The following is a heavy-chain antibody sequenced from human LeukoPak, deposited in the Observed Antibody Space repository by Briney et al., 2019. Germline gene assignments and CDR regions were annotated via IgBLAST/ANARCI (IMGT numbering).Heavy chain of an antibody. V-gene: IGHV3-48*01. CDR1: GFTFSSYS. J-gene: IGHJ4*02. CDR2: ISSSSSTI. CDR3: AREDYCYDSGIDY. D-gene: IGHD3-22*01. Sequence: GGSLRLSCAASGFTFSSYSLNWVRQAPGKGLEWVSYISSSSSTIYYADSVKGRFTISRDNAKNSLYLQMNSLRAEDTAVYYCAREDYCYDSGIDYWGQGTLVTVSS.